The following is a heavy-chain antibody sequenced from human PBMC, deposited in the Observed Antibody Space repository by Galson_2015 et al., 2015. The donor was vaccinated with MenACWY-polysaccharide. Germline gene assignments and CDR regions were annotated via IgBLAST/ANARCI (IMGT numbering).Heavy chain of an antibody. CDR1: GDSITSGGYF. J-gene: IGHJ5*02. V-gene: IGHV4-31*03. CDR2: ISYDGGT. D-gene: IGHD3-16*01. CDR3: ARGGRAVSNRNWFDP. Sequence: TLSLACTVSGDSITSGGYFWRWIRPHPGEGMEWIASISYDGGTYYNPSLKSRVTISVDTPKNQFSLKLNSVTAADTAVYYCARGGRAVSNRNWFDPWGQGTLVTVSS.